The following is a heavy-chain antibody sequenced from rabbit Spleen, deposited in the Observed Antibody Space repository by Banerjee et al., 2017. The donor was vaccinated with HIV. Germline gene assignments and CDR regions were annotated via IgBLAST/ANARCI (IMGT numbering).Heavy chain of an antibody. CDR1: GFSFSNNYY. Sequence: QSLEESGGGLVQPEGSLALTCTASGFSFSNNYYMCWVRQAPGKGPEWIGCMDIGSGGATAYASWVSGRFTISSHNAQNTLYLQLNSLTAADTATYFCARDGAGGTYFNLWGPGTLVTVS. D-gene: IGHD8-1*01. J-gene: IGHJ4*01. CDR2: MDIGSGGAT. CDR3: ARDGAGGTYFNL. V-gene: IGHV1S40*01.